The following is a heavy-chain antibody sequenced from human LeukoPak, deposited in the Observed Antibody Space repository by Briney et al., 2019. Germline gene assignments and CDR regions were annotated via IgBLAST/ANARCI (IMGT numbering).Heavy chain of an antibody. Sequence: SETLSLTCTVSDGSISRSTYYWGWIRQPPGKGLEWIGEINHSGSTNYNPSLKSRVTISVDTSKNQFSLKLTSVTAADTAVYYCARTTEGGYTYGYFYYYYMDVWGKGTTVTISS. CDR1: DGSISRSTYY. V-gene: IGHV4-39*07. CDR3: ARTTEGGYTYGYFYYYYMDV. J-gene: IGHJ6*03. CDR2: INHSGST. D-gene: IGHD5-18*01.